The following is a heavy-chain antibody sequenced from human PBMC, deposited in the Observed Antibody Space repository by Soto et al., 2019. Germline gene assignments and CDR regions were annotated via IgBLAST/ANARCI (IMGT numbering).Heavy chain of an antibody. CDR2: IHSGGSRI. J-gene: IGHJ6*02. CDR1: GFTFSTYH. V-gene: IGHV3-48*03. Sequence: WGFLRLSCSASGFTFSTYHMNWGRQAPGKGLEWVSYIHSGGSRIYYADSVKGRFTISRDNAKNSLYLQMNSLRAEDTAVYYCARDGSTVATNYHYAMDVWGQGTTVTVSS. D-gene: IGHD4-17*01. CDR3: ARDGSTVATNYHYAMDV.